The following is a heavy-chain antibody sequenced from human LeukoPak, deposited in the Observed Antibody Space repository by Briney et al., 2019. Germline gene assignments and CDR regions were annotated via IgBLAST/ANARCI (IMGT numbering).Heavy chain of an antibody. CDR2: FDPEDGET. CDR3: ARDTYGDYGFFYFDY. Sequence: ASVKVSCKVSGYTLTELSMHWVRQAPGKGLEWMGGFDPEDGETIYAQKFQGRVTMTEDTSTDTAYMELRSLRSDDTAVYYCARDTYGDYGFFYFDYWGQGTLVTVSS. D-gene: IGHD4-17*01. V-gene: IGHV1-24*01. J-gene: IGHJ4*02. CDR1: GYTLTELS.